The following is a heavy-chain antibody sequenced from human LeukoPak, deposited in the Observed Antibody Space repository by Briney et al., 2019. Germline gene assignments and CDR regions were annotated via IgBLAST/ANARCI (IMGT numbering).Heavy chain of an antibody. V-gene: IGHV4-39*01. CDR3: ARTLYYYETSDYKDY. J-gene: IGHJ4*02. CDR2: IYYSGNT. D-gene: IGHD3-22*01. CDR1: GGSISSSSYN. Sequence: PSETLSLTCIVSGGSISSSSYNWGWIRQPPGKGLEWVGSIYYSGNTYYNPSLRSRVSISVDTSKNQFSLKLSSVTAADTAVYYCARTLYYYETSDYKDYWGQGTLVTVSS.